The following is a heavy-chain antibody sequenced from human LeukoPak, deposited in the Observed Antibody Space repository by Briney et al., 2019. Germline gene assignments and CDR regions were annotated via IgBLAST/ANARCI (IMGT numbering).Heavy chain of an antibody. CDR1: GFTFSSYA. D-gene: IGHD4-17*01. Sequence: GGSLRLSCAASGFTFSSYAMHLVRQAPGKGLEWVAVISYDGSNKYYADSVKGRFTISRDNSKNTLYLQMNSLRAEDTAVYYCARGPTVTPLEYWGQGTLVTVSS. J-gene: IGHJ4*02. V-gene: IGHV3-30-3*01. CDR2: ISYDGSNK. CDR3: ARGPTVTPLEY.